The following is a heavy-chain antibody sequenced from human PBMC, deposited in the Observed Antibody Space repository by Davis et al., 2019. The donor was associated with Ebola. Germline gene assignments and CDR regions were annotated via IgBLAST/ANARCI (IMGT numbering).Heavy chain of an antibody. Sequence: MPSETLSLTCTVSGGSISSYYWNWIRQSPGKGPEWIGYIYYSGNTKYNPSLESRVSISVDTSKNQFSLKLTSVTAADTAVYYCARGSRGSGGAFDIWGQGTMVTVSS. CDR2: IYYSGNT. J-gene: IGHJ3*02. D-gene: IGHD2-15*01. V-gene: IGHV4-59*01. CDR3: ARGSRGSGGAFDI. CDR1: GGSISSYY.